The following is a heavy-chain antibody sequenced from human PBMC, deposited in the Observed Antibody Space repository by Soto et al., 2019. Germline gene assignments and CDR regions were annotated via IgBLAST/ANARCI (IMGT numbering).Heavy chain of an antibody. V-gene: IGHV4-39*01. D-gene: IGHD6-13*01. J-gene: IGHJ4*02. CDR3: ARHGLGSNWWVFDS. CDR1: GGSISSSSYW. CDR2: IYYSGST. Sequence: PSETLSLTCTVSGGSISSSSYWWGWIRQPPGKGLEWIGSIYYSGSTYYNPSLKSRVTISEDTSQNQFSLKLSSVIAADTAVYFCARHGLGSNWWVFDSWGQGTLVTVSS.